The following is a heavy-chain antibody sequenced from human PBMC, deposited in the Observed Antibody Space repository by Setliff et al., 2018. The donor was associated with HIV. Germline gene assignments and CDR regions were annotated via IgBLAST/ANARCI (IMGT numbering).Heavy chain of an antibody. J-gene: IGHJ4*02. CDR2: IYTSGST. D-gene: IGHD4-17*01. CDR1: GGSISSGSYY. CDR3: ARVDYGANAGSSN. Sequence: PSETLSLTCTVSGGSISSGSYYWSWIRQPAGKGLEGIGHIYTSGSTNYNPSLKSRVTISVDTSKNQFSLRLSSVTAADTAVYYCARVDYGANAGSSNWGQGTLVTAPQ. V-gene: IGHV4-61*09.